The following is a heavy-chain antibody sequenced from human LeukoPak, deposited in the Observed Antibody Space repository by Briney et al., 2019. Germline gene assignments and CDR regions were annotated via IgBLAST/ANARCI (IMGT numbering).Heavy chain of an antibody. CDR2: IYDSGST. V-gene: IGHV4-4*02. CDR1: GGSISSSNW. J-gene: IGHJ4*02. CDR3: ATYDVVAAIFDY. D-gene: IGHD2-15*01. Sequence: SETLSLTCAVSGGSISSSNWWSWVRQPPGKGLEWIGEIYDSGSTNYNPSLKSRVTISVDKSKNQFSLKLSSVTAPDTAVYFCATYDVVAAIFDYWGQGTLVTVSS.